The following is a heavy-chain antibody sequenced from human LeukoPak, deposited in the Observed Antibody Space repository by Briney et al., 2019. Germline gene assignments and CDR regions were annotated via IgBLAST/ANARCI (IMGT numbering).Heavy chain of an antibody. CDR3: VRYSTTTAFDY. V-gene: IGHV3-66*01. CDR2: IYSGGST. Sequence: HSGGSLRLSCAASGFTVSSNYMSWVRQAPGKGLEWVSVIYSGGSTYYADSVKGRFTTSRDNSKNTLYLQMNSLRAEDTAVYYCVRYSTTTAFDYWGQGTLVTVSS. J-gene: IGHJ4*02. D-gene: IGHD2-8*01. CDR1: GFTVSSNY.